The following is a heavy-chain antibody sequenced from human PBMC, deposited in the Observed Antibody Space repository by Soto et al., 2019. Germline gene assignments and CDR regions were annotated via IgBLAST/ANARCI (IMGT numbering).Heavy chain of an antibody. D-gene: IGHD2-2*01. J-gene: IGHJ5*02. Sequence: ASVKVSCKASGGTFSSYAISWVRQAPGQGXEWMGGIIPIFGTANYAQKFQGRVTITADESTSTAYMELSSLRSEDTAVYYCARSLGYCSSTSCPYNWFDPWGQGALVTVSS. CDR3: ARSLGYCSSTSCPYNWFDP. CDR1: GGTFSSYA. CDR2: IIPIFGTA. V-gene: IGHV1-69*13.